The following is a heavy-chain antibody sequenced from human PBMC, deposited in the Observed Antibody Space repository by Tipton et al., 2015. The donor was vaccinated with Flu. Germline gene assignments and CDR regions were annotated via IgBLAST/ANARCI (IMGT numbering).Heavy chain of an antibody. CDR3: ARDPSLGMPDYFDY. CDR1: GGSFSAYY. D-gene: IGHD2-2*01. CDR2: IYNSAYT. Sequence: TLSLTHAVYGGSFSAYYWSWIRQPPGKGLEWIGYIYNSAYTKYNPSLESRVTISADTPKKQFSLQLRSVTAADTAVYYCARDPSLGMPDYFDYWGQGTLVTASS. V-gene: IGHV4-59*12. J-gene: IGHJ4*02.